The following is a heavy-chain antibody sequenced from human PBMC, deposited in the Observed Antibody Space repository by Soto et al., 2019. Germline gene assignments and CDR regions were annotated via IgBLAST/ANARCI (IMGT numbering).Heavy chain of an antibody. CDR1: GDSISSSNYF. J-gene: IGHJ4*02. Sequence: SETLSLTCTVSGDSISSSNYFWGWIRQPPGKGLEWIGTIFYSGSTYYNPSLKSRVTISVDTSKNQFSLKLSSVTAADTAVYYCARLTGHSGSYLYYWGQGTLVTVSS. CDR2: IFYSGST. CDR3: ARLTGHSGSYLYY. D-gene: IGHD1-26*01. V-gene: IGHV4-39*01.